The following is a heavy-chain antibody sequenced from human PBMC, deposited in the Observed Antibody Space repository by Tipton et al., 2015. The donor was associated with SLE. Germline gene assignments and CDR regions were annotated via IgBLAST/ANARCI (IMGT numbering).Heavy chain of an antibody. J-gene: IGHJ4*02. CDR3: ARDKGGTGTSDFDY. CDR2: IYYTGST. D-gene: IGHD1-7*01. V-gene: IGHV4-31*03. Sequence: TLSLTFSVSGDSLRGLNYYWSWIRQLPGKGLEWIGYIYYTGSTYYNPSLKSRVTLSVDTSKNKFSLKLTSVTAADTAVYFCARDKGGTGTSDFDYWGQGTLVTVSS. CDR1: GDSLRGLNYY.